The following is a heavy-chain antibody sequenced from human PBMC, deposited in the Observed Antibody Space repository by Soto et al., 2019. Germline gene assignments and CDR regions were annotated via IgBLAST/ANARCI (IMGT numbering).Heavy chain of an antibody. Sequence: PGGSLRLSCAASGFTFSSYAMSWVRQAPGKGLEWVSGISGSSGSTYYADSVKERFTISRDNSKNTLYLQMNRLRAEDTALYYCVKDDGDLPYNFDYWGQGTLVTVSS. CDR3: VKDDGDLPYNFDY. D-gene: IGHD7-27*01. CDR2: ISGSSGST. CDR1: GFTFSSYA. J-gene: IGHJ4*02. V-gene: IGHV3-23*01.